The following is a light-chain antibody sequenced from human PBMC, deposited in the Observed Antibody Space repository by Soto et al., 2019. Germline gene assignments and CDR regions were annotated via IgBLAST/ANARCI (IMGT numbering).Light chain of an antibody. Sequence: QSALTQPASVSGSPGQSITISCTGTSNDVGFYDYVSWYQQHPGKAPKLIIYEVINRPSGVSNRFSGSKSGNTASLTISGLQAEHEADYSCSAYTSSSTLVFGGGTKLTVL. V-gene: IGLV2-14*01. CDR3: SAYTSSSTLV. CDR2: EVI. J-gene: IGLJ3*02. CDR1: SNDVGFYDY.